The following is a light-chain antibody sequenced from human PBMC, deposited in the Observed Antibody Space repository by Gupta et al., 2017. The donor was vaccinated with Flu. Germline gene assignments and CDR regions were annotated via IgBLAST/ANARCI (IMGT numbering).Light chain of an antibody. V-gene: IGKV1-5*03. J-gene: IGKJ2*01. CDR3: QQYKGYPYT. CDR1: QSMSDW. CDR2: KAS. Sequence: DIQLTQSPSTLSASVGDRVTITCRASQSMSDWLAWYQQKPGRAPKLLIYKASSLESGVPSAFSGSGSGTEFTLTINSLQPDDFATYYCQQYKGYPYTFGQGTKLEIK.